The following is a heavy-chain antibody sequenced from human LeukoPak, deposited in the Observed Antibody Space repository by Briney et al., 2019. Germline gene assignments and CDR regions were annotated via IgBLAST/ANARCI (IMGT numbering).Heavy chain of an antibody. J-gene: IGHJ6*02. Sequence: ASVKVSCKASGGTFSSYAISWVRQAPGQGLEWMGGIIPIFGTANYAQKFQGRVTITADESTSTAYMELSSLRSEDTAVYFCARDGGSFSYNMDVWGQGTTVTVSS. CDR3: ARDGGSFSYNMDV. D-gene: IGHD1-26*01. CDR1: GGTFSSYA. V-gene: IGHV1-69*13. CDR2: IIPIFGTA.